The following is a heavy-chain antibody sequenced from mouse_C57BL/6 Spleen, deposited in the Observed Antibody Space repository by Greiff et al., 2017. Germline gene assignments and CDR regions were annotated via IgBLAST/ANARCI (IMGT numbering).Heavy chain of an antibody. CDR2: IDPNSGST. D-gene: IGHD1-1*01. V-gene: IGHV1-72*01. Sequence: QVQLQQPGAELVKPGASVKLSCKASGYTFTSYWMHWVKQRPGRGLEWIGRIDPNSGSTKYNEKFKSKATLTVDKPSSTAYMQLSSLTSEDSAVYYCAREITTVVATGAMDYWGQGTSVTVSS. CDR1: GYTFTSYW. CDR3: AREITTVVATGAMDY. J-gene: IGHJ4*01.